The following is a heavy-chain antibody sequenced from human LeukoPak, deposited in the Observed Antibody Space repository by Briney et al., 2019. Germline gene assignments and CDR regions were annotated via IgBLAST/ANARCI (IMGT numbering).Heavy chain of an antibody. Sequence: GGSLRLSCAASGFTFSDYYMSWLRQAPGKGLEWVSSISRGGNSIYYTDSVKGRFTISRDNAKNSLFLQMNSLRPEDTAVYYYARIGDGYGDYFDYWGQGTLVTVSS. D-gene: IGHD5-24*01. V-gene: IGHV3-11*04. CDR1: GFTFSDYY. CDR2: ISRGGNSI. CDR3: ARIGDGYGDYFDY. J-gene: IGHJ4*02.